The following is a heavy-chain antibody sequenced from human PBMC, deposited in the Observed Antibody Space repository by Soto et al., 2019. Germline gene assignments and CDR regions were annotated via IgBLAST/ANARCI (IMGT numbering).Heavy chain of an antibody. CDR2: ISGSGGST. D-gene: IGHD6-13*01. J-gene: IGHJ4*02. Sequence: GGSLRLSCAASGFTFSSYAMSWVRQAPGKGLEWVSAISGSGGSTYYADSVKGRFTISRDNSKNTLYLQMNSLRAEDTAVYYCAKDGYSSSWKGVLDYWGQGTLVTVSS. CDR1: GFTFSSYA. CDR3: AKDGYSSSWKGVLDY. V-gene: IGHV3-23*01.